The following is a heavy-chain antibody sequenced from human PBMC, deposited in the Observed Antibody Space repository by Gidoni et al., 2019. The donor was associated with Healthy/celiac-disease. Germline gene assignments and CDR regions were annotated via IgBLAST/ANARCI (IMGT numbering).Heavy chain of an antibody. V-gene: IGHV3-30-3*01. CDR2: ISDDGSNK. CDR3: ARGVPEQNYYFDY. Sequence: QVQLVESGGGVVQPGRSLRPSCVASGFTFSSYAMHWVRQAPGKGLEWVAVISDDGSNKYYADSVKGRFTISIDNSKNTLYLQMSSLRAEDTAVYYCARGVPEQNYYFDYWGQGTLVTVSS. J-gene: IGHJ4*02. CDR1: GFTFSSYA.